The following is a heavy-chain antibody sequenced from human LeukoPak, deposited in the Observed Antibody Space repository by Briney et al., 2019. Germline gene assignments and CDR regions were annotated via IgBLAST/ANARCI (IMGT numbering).Heavy chain of an antibody. CDR3: AREDCSSTSCYFDY. D-gene: IGHD2-2*01. CDR1: GFTFSSYA. V-gene: IGHV3-64*01. Sequence: PGGSLRLSCAASGFTFSSYAMHWVRQAPGKGLEYVSAISSNGGSTYYANSVKGRFTISRDNSKNTLYLQMGSLRAEDMAVYYCAREDCSSTSCYFDYWGQGTLVTVSS. J-gene: IGHJ4*02. CDR2: ISSNGGST.